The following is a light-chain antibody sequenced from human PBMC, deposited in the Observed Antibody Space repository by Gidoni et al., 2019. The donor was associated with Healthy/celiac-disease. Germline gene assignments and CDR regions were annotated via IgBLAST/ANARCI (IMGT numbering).Light chain of an antibody. Sequence: RATINCKSSQSVLYSSNNKNYLAWYQQKPGQPPKLLIYWASTLESGVPDRFSGSGSGTDFTLTISSLQAEDVAVYYCQQYYSTPLTFGPGTKVDIK. CDR2: WAS. CDR3: QQYYSTPLT. V-gene: IGKV4-1*01. J-gene: IGKJ3*01. CDR1: QSVLYSSNNKNY.